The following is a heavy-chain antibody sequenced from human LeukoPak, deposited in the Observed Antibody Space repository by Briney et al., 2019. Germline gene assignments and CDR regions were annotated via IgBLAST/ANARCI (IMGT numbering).Heavy chain of an antibody. CDR3: ARDSSSWTYFDY. D-gene: IGHD6-13*01. J-gene: IGHJ4*02. Sequence: GASVKVSCKASGYTFTTYGISWVRQAPGQGLEWMGRIIPIFGTANYAQKFQGRVTITTDESTSTAYMELSSLRSEDTAVYYCARDSSSWTYFDYWGQGTLVTVSS. CDR1: GYTFTTYG. CDR2: IIPIFGTA. V-gene: IGHV1-69*05.